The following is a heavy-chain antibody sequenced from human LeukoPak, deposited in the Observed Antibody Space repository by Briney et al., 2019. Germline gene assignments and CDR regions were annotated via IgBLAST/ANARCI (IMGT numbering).Heavy chain of an antibody. CDR2: ISYDGSNK. CDR1: GFTFSSYA. CDR3: ARDPRMDYMDV. D-gene: IGHD5-24*01. Sequence: PGGSLRLSCAASGFTFSSYAMHWVRQAPGKGLEWVAVISYDGSNKYYADSVKGRFTISRDNSKNTLYLQMNSLRAEDTAVYYCARDPRMDYMDVWGKGTTVTVSS. J-gene: IGHJ6*03. V-gene: IGHV3-30-3*01.